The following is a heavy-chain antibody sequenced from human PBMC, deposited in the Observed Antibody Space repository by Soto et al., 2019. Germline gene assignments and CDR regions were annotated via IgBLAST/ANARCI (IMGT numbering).Heavy chain of an antibody. CDR1: GFTFSSYG. J-gene: IGHJ4*02. Sequence: QVQLVESGGGVVQPGRSLRLSCAASGFTFSSYGMHWVRQAPGKGLEWVAVIWYDGIKKHYADSVKGRFTISRDNSKNTLYLEMNSRRVEDTAVYYCARDRNIVVVPAAIADYWGQGTLVTVSS. CDR2: IWYDGIKK. D-gene: IGHD2-2*01. CDR3: ARDRNIVVVPAAIADY. V-gene: IGHV3-33*01.